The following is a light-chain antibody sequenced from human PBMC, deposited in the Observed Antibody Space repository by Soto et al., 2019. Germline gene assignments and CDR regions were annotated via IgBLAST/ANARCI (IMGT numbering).Light chain of an antibody. CDR3: QQYGSSGT. CDR2: RAS. V-gene: IGKV3-20*01. CDR1: QSVSTN. J-gene: IGKJ4*02. Sequence: EIVRTQSPATLSVSPGARATLSGRASQSVSTNLAWYQQTPGQAPRLLIYRASNRATGIPDRFSSSGSGTDFTLTIRRLEPDDFAVYYCQQYGSSGTFGLGTKVEIK.